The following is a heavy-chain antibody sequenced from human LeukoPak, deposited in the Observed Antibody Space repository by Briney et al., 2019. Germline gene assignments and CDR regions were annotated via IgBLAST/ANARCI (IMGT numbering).Heavy chain of an antibody. CDR1: GFTFSSYG. CDR2: IWDDGSDK. Sequence: PGGSLRLSCAASGFTFSSYGMHWVRQAPGKGLEWVAFIWDDGSDKYYADSVKGRFTISRDNAKNTLYLQMNSLRAEDTAVYYCARVPITLAGTKDAKYFQHWGQGTLVTVSS. CDR3: ARVPITLAGTKDAKYFQH. V-gene: IGHV3-33*01. D-gene: IGHD6-19*01. J-gene: IGHJ1*01.